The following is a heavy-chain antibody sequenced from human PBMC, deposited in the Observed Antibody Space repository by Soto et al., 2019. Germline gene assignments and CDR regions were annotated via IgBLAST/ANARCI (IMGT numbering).Heavy chain of an antibody. CDR3: AREGTVAYAFDI. D-gene: IGHD6-19*01. Sequence: RASVKVSCKASGGTFSSYAISWVRQAPGQGLEWMGGIIPIFGTANYAQKFQGRVTITADESTSTAYMELSSLRSEDTAVYYCAREGTVAYAFDIWGQGTMVTVSS. J-gene: IGHJ3*02. V-gene: IGHV1-69*13. CDR1: GGTFSSYA. CDR2: IIPIFGTA.